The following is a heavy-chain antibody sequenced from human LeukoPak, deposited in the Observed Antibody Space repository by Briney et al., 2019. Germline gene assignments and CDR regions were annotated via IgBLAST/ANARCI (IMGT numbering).Heavy chain of an antibody. CDR2: IYASGST. V-gene: IGHV4-61*02. Sequence: SETLSLTCSVSGGSISSDVYYWSWIRQPAGKGLEWIGRIYASGSTTYNSSLKSRGTISIDTAKKQFSLKLTSVTAADTAVYYCAGTRRYCSGGSCYNWFDPWGQGTLVTVSS. D-gene: IGHD2-15*01. CDR1: GGSISSDVYY. CDR3: AGTRRYCSGGSCYNWFDP. J-gene: IGHJ5*02.